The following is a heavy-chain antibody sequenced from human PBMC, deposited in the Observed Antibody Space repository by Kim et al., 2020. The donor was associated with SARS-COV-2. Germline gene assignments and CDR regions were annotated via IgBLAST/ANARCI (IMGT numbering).Heavy chain of an antibody. J-gene: IGHJ6*02. CDR3: ARAGKYLGGRYYYYGMDV. Sequence: SETLSLTCTVSGGSISSYYWSWIRQPPGKGLEWIGYIYYSGSTNYNPSLKSRVTISVDTSKNQFSLKLSSVTAADTAVYYCARAGKYLGGRYYYYGMDVWGQGTTVTVSS. D-gene: IGHD3-10*01. V-gene: IGHV4-59*13. CDR1: GGSISSYY. CDR2: IYYSGST.